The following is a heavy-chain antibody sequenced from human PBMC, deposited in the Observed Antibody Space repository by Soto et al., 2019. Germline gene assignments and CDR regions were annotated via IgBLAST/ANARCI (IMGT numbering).Heavy chain of an antibody. D-gene: IGHD4-4*01. J-gene: IGHJ4*02. V-gene: IGHV3-48*03. CDR2: ISSSGSTI. Sequence: GGSLRLSCAASGFTFSSYEMNWVRQAPGKGLEWVSYISSSGSTIYYADSVKGRFTISRDNAKNSLYLQMNSLRAEDTAVYYCAREGVTPHLYYFDYWGQGTLVTVSS. CDR1: GFTFSSYE. CDR3: AREGVTPHLYYFDY.